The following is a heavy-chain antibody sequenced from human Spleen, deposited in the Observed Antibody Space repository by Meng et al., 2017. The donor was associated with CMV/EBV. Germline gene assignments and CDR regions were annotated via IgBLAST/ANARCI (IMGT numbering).Heavy chain of an antibody. D-gene: IGHD6-13*01. V-gene: IGHV3-7*01. CDR3: ARGASWYAPPDY. CDR1: GFTFSNYW. Sequence: GGSLRLSCAASGFTFSNYWMTWVRQAPGKGLEWVASIKEDGSERYYVDSMKGRFTISRDNAKKSLSLQMHSVRVDDTAVYYCARGASWYAPPDYWDQGTLVTVSS. J-gene: IGHJ4*02. CDR2: IKEDGSER.